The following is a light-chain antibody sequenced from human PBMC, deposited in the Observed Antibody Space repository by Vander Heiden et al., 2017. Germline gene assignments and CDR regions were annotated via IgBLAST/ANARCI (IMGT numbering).Light chain of an antibody. CDR2: DDG. V-gene: IGLV3-21*02. Sequence: SYVLTQSPTLSVAPRHTATIICGGYNIGIKSVHWYRQKPGQAPALVVYDDGDRPSGIPARFSGSNSDNTATLTIRGVEAGDEADYYCQVYDRSSDQVVFGGGTKLTVL. J-gene: IGLJ3*02. CDR1: NIGIKS. CDR3: QVYDRSSDQVV.